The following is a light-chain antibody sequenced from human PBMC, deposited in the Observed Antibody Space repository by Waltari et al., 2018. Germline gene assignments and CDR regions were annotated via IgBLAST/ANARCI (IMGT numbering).Light chain of an antibody. CDR1: NIGRKS. CDR3: QVWDSSSDHPVI. CDR2: DDS. Sequence: SSVLTQPPSVSVAPGQTARIACGGNNIGRKSVHWYQQKSGQAPVLVVYDDSDRPSGIPERFSGSNSGNTATLTISRVEVGDEADYYCQVWDSSSDHPVIFGGGTKLTVL. V-gene: IGLV3-21*02. J-gene: IGLJ2*01.